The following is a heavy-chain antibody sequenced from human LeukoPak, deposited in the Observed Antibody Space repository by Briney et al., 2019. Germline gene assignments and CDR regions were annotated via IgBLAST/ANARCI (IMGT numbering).Heavy chain of an antibody. Sequence: GGSLRLSCAASGFTFSNYWMTWVRQAPGKGLEWVANTKEDGSEKYYVDSVRGRFTTSRDNAKNSLYLQMDSLRVEDTAFYYCAKDNRRHYTSGPNPDSLHWGQGALVTVSS. CDR2: TKEDGSEK. J-gene: IGHJ4*02. CDR1: GFTFSNYW. D-gene: IGHD6-19*01. V-gene: IGHV3-7*03. CDR3: AKDNRRHYTSGPNPDSLH.